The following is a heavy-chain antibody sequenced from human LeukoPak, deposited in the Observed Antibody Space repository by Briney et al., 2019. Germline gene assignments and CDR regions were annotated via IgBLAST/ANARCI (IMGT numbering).Heavy chain of an antibody. CDR2: ISTSGTTI. Sequence: TGGSLRLSCAASGFTFSNFRMNWVRQAPGKGLEWVSYISTSGTTIYYADSVKGRFTISRDNAKDSPYLQMNSLRAEDTSVYYCAREDFGLDVWGQGTTVTVSS. CDR3: AREDFGLDV. J-gene: IGHJ6*02. CDR1: GFTFSNFR. V-gene: IGHV3-48*01.